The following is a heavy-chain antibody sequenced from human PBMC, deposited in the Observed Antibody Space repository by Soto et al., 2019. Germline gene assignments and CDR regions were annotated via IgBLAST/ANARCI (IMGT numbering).Heavy chain of an antibody. V-gene: IGHV1-69*01. CDR1: GGTFSSYA. D-gene: IGHD1-26*01. CDR2: IIPIFGTA. CDR3: ARGRGGATMPYYYYYYGMDV. J-gene: IGHJ6*02. Sequence: QVQLVQSGAEVKKPGSSVKVSCKASGGTFSSYAISWVRQAPGQGLEWMGGIIPIFGTANYAQKFQGRVTITADESTSTAYMELSSLRSEDTAVYYCARGRGGATMPYYYYYYGMDVWGQGTTVTVSS.